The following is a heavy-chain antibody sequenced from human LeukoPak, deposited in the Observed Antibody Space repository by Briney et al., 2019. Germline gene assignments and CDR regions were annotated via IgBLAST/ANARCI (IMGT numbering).Heavy chain of an antibody. Sequence: PSETLSLTCTVSGGSISSSSYYWGWIRQPTGKGLEWIGGIYYSGSTYYNPSLKSRVTISVDTSKNQFSLKLSSVTAADTAVYYCARVLRYLSAFDYWGQGTLVTVSS. V-gene: IGHV4-39*01. CDR3: ARVLRYLSAFDY. CDR2: IYYSGST. J-gene: IGHJ4*02. CDR1: GGSISSSSYY. D-gene: IGHD3-9*01.